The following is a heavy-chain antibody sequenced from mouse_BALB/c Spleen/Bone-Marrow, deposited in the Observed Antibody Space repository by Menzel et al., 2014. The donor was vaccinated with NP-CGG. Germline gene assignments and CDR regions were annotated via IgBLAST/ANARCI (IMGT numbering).Heavy chain of an antibody. CDR2: IYPGDGDI. CDR1: GYAFSSSW. J-gene: IGHJ4*01. CDR3: ARSDGYRVMDY. D-gene: IGHD2-3*01. V-gene: IGHV1-82*01. Sequence: QVQLKESGPELVKPGASVKISCKASGYAFSSSWVNWVKQRPGQGLEWIGRIYPGDGDINYNGKFKGKATLTADKSSSTAYMQLSSLTSVDSAVYFCARSDGYRVMDYWGQGTSVTVSS.